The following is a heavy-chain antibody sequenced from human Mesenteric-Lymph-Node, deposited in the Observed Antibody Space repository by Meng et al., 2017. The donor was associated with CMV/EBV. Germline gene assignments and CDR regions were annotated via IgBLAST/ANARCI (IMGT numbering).Heavy chain of an antibody. CDR1: GYTFTSYG. J-gene: IGHJ4*02. D-gene: IGHD6-6*01. CDR3: ARLLGSSSSMAFDY. V-gene: IGHV1-18*01. Sequence: ASVKVSCKASGYTFTSYGISWVRQAPGQGLEWMGWISAYNGNTNYAQKFQGRVTMTRDTSTSTVYMELSSLRSEDTAVYYCARLLGSSSSMAFDYWGQGTLVTVSS. CDR2: ISAYNGNT.